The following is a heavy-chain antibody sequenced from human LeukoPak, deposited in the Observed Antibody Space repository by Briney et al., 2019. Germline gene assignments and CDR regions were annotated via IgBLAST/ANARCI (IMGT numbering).Heavy chain of an antibody. V-gene: IGHV4-59*01. Sequence: SETLSLTCTVSGDYMKSYYWTWIRQPPAEGLEWIEYIYYTGSTNYNPSLKSRVTISADTSKNQFSLKLSSVTAADTAVYYCAKEREYCSSGSCHYDLDVWGQGTTVTVSS. CDR2: IYYTGST. CDR3: AKEREYCSSGSCHYDLDV. J-gene: IGHJ6*02. CDR1: GDYMKSYY. D-gene: IGHD2-15*01.